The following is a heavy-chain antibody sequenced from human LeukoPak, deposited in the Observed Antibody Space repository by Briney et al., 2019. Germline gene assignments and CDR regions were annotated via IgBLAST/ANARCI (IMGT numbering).Heavy chain of an antibody. CDR1: GYTFTSYF. V-gene: IGHV1-46*01. D-gene: IGHD6-6*01. Sequence: ASVKVSCKASGYTFTSYFMHWVRQAPGQGLEWMGLIKPSADSASYAQSFQGRVTMTRDTSTSTVYMELSSLKSEDTAVYYCARYSGSSSLDYWGQGTLVTVSS. CDR3: ARYSGSSSLDY. J-gene: IGHJ4*02. CDR2: IKPSADSA.